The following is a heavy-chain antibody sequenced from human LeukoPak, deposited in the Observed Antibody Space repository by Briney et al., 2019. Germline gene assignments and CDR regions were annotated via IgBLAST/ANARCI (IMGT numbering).Heavy chain of an antibody. CDR2: IYHSGST. CDR1: GYSISSGYY. J-gene: IGHJ4*02. D-gene: IGHD3-22*01. CDR3: ARAPYPTYYYDSSGYYREYYFDY. V-gene: IGHV4-38-2*02. Sequence: PSETLSLTCTVSGYSISSGYYWGWIRQPPGKGLEWIGSIYHSGSTYYNPSLKSRVTISVDTSKNQFSLKLSSVTAADTAVYYCARAPYPTYYYDSSGYYREYYFDYWGQGTLVTVSS.